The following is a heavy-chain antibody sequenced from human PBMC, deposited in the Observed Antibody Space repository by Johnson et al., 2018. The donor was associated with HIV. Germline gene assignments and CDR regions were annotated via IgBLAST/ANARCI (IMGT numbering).Heavy chain of an antibody. CDR3: ASPGTVVTGLAFDI. Sequence: QMQLVESGGGVVRPGGSLRLSCAASGFTFTTYAMHWVRQAPGKGLEWVAVISYDGSNKYYADSVKGRFTISRDNSKNTLYLQMNSLRAEDTAVDYCASPGTVVTGLAFDIGGQGTMVTVSS. CDR1: GFTFTTYA. CDR2: ISYDGSNK. J-gene: IGHJ3*02. V-gene: IGHV3-30*04. D-gene: IGHD4-23*01.